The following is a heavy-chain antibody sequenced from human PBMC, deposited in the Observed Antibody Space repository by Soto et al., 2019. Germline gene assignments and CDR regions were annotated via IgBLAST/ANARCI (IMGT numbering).Heavy chain of an antibody. CDR2: IYSGGST. CDR1: GFTFSDYY. D-gene: IGHD3-10*01. V-gene: IGHV3-53*01. J-gene: IGHJ5*02. CDR3: ARDWGGVDP. Sequence: GGSLRLSCAASGFTFSDYYLSWIRQAPGKGLEWVSVIYSGGSTYYADSVKGRFTISRDNSKNTLYLQMNSLRAEDTAVYYCARDWGGVDPWGQGTLVTVSS.